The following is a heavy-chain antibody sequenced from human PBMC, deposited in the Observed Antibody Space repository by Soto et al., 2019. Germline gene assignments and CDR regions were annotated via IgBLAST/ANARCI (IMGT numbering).Heavy chain of an antibody. V-gene: IGHV6-1*01. D-gene: IGHD6-13*01. J-gene: IGHJ4*02. Sequence: SQTLSLTCAISGDSVSSNSAAWKWIRQSPSRGLEWLGRTYYRSKWYNDYAVSVKSRITINPDTSKNQFSLQLNSVPPEDTAVYYCARVLGIAAAGQFDYWGQGTLVTVSS. CDR1: GDSVSSNSAA. CDR3: ARVLGIAAAGQFDY. CDR2: TYYRSKWYN.